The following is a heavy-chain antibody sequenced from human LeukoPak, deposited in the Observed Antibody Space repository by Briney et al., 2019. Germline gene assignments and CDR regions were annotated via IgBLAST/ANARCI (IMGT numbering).Heavy chain of an antibody. CDR3: AADLSFSDYYYYYMDV. J-gene: IGHJ6*03. V-gene: IGHV1-58*01. CDR1: GFTFTSSA. D-gene: IGHD2/OR15-2a*01. Sequence: GASVTVSCKASGFTFTSSAVQWVRQARGQRREWIGWIVVGSGNTNYAQKFQERVTITRDMSTSTAYMELSSLRSGDTAVYYCAADLSFSDYYYYYMDVWGKGTTVTVSS. CDR2: IVVGSGNT.